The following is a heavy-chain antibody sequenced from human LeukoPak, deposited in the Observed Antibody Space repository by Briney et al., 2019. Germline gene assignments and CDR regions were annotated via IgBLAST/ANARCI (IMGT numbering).Heavy chain of an antibody. CDR2: IYHSGST. Sequence: SGTLSLTCTVSGYSISSGYYWGWIRQPPGKGLEWIGSIYHSGSTYYNPSLKSRVTISVDTSKNQFSLKLSSVTAADTAVYYCARALDTGGNFDYWGQGTLVTVSS. J-gene: IGHJ4*02. V-gene: IGHV4-38-2*02. CDR1: GYSISSGYY. D-gene: IGHD5-18*01. CDR3: ARALDTGGNFDY.